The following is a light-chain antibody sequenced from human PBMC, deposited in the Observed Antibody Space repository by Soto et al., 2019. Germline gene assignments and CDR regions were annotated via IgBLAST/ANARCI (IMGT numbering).Light chain of an antibody. CDR3: QQYGSSPWT. CDR2: GAS. CDR1: QSVSSSY. V-gene: IGKV3-20*01. Sequence: ESGLTQSPGTLSLSPGERATLSCRASQSVSSSYLAWYQQKPGQAPRLLIYGASSRATGIPDRFSGSGSGTDFTLTISRLEPEDFAVYYCQQYGSSPWTFGQGTKADIK. J-gene: IGKJ1*01.